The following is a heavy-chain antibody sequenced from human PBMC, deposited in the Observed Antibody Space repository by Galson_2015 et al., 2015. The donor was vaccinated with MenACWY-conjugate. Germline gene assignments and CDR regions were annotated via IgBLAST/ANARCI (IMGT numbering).Heavy chain of an antibody. J-gene: IGHJ6*02. D-gene: IGHD2-2*01. Sequence: SVKVSCKVSGYTFTGYYMHWVRQAPGQGLEWMGWINPNSGGTNYAQKFQGRVTMTRDTSISTAYMELSRLRSDDTAVYYCAREGGRGCSSTSCYENYYFYGMDVWGQGTTVTVSS. V-gene: IGHV1-2*02. CDR1: GYTFTGYY. CDR3: AREGGRGCSSTSCYENYYFYGMDV. CDR2: INPNSGGT.